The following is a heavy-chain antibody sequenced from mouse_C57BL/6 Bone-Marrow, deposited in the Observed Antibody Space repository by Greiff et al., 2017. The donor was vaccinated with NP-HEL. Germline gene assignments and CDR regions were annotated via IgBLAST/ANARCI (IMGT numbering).Heavy chain of an antibody. CDR3: AVTLRLSWYFDV. J-gene: IGHJ1*03. CDR1: GYTFTDYN. Sequence: EVQLQQSGPELVKPGASVKIPCKASGYTFTDYNMDWVKQSHGKSLEWIGDINPNNGGTIYNQKFKGKATLTVDKSSSTAYLELRSLTSEDTAVYYCAVTLRLSWYFDVWGTGTTVTVSS. CDR2: INPNNGGT. V-gene: IGHV1-18*01. D-gene: IGHD1-1*02.